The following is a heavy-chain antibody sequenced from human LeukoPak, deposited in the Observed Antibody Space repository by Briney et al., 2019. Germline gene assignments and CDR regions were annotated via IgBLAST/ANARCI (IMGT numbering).Heavy chain of an antibody. J-gene: IGHJ4*02. Sequence: PGGSLRLSCAASGFTFSSYGMNWVRQAPGKGLEWVSFIDSSSSTIYYSDSVKGRFTISRDNSKNTLYLQMNSLRAEDTAVYYCAKDFTRGSRFFDYWGQGTLVTVSS. CDR3: AKDFTRGSRFFDY. D-gene: IGHD3-10*01. V-gene: IGHV3-48*01. CDR1: GFTFSSYG. CDR2: IDSSSSTI.